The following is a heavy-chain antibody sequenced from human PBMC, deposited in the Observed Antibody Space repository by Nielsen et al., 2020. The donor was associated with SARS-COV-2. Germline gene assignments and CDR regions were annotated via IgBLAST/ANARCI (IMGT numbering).Heavy chain of an antibody. CDR2: RSYDGSNK. D-gene: IGHD3-10*01. CDR3: AKEGFGHYFDY. CDR1: GFTFSSYG. J-gene: IGHJ4*02. Sequence: GGSLRLSCAASGFTFSSYGMHWVRQAPGKGLEWVAVRSYDGSNKYYADSVKGRFTISRDNSKNTLYLQMNSLRAEDTAVYYCAKEGFGHYFDYWGQGTLVTVSS. V-gene: IGHV3-30*18.